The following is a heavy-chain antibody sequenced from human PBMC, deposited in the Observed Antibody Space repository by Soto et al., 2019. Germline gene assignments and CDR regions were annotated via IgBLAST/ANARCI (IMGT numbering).Heavy chain of an antibody. D-gene: IGHD3-22*01. J-gene: IGHJ5*02. CDR3: ATYYDTSGYFHNWFDP. CDR2: IYCSGST. CDR1: GGSISSGGYY. Sequence: SETLSLTCTVSGGSISSGGYYWSWIRQHPGKGLEWIGYIYCSGSTYYNPSLKSRVTISVDTSKNQFSLKLSSVTAADTAVYYCATYYDTSGYFHNWFDPWGQGTLVTVSS. V-gene: IGHV4-31*03.